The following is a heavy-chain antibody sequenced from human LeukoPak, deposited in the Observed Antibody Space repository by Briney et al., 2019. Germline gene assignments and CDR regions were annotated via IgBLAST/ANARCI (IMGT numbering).Heavy chain of an antibody. V-gene: IGHV1-18*01. CDR2: ISTYNGNT. J-gene: IGHJ4*02. CDR3: ATRVGATDFFYNY. Sequence: ASVKVSCKTSGYTFTSYGISWVRQAPGQGLEWMGWISTYNGNTNYAQKFQGRVTMTTDTSTSTAYMEQRSLRSDDTAVYYCATRVGATDFFYNYWGQGTLVTVSS. D-gene: IGHD1-26*01. CDR1: GYTFTSYG.